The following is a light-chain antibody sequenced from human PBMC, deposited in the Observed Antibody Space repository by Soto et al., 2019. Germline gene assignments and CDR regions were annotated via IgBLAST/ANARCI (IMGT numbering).Light chain of an antibody. CDR3: QQYKNWPL. CDR2: GAS. Sequence: MMMTQSPATLSVSPGERVTLSCRTSHSVNSHVAWYQQKPGQAPRLLLYGASTRATGIPVRFNGSGLGTEFTLTISSLQSEDFAVYYCQQYKNWPLFGQGTRLEI. J-gene: IGKJ5*01. V-gene: IGKV3-15*01. CDR1: HSVNSH.